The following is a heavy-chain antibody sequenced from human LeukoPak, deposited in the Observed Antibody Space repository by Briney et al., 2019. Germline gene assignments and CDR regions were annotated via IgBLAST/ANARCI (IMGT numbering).Heavy chain of an antibody. CDR1: GGSISSGGYY. CDR3: ARGATVVTHDY. J-gene: IGHJ4*02. CDR2: IYYSGST. Sequence: SETLSLTCTVSGGSISSGGYYWSWIRQHPGKGLEWIGYIYYSGSTYYNPSLKSRVTISLDTSKNQFSLKLNSVIVADTAVNYCARGATVVTHDYWGQGLLVTVSS. V-gene: IGHV4-61*08. D-gene: IGHD4-23*01.